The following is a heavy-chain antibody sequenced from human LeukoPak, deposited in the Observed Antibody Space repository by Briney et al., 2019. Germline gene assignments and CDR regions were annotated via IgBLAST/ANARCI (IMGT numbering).Heavy chain of an antibody. CDR1: GYTFTVHF. Sequence: ASVKVSCKASGYTFTVHFTHWVRQAPGQGLEWMGWINPNTGGTNYAPKFQGRVTMTRDTSISTAYMELSGLRSDDTAVYYCARDQGGSSWLFDYWGQGALVTVSS. D-gene: IGHD6-13*01. CDR3: ARDQGGSSWLFDY. J-gene: IGHJ4*02. V-gene: IGHV1-2*02. CDR2: INPNTGGT.